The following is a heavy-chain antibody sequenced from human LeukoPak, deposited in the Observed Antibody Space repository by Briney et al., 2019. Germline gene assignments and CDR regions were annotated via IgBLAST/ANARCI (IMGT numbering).Heavy chain of an antibody. Sequence: ASVKVSCKASGYPFTSYDINWVRQATGQGLEWMGWMNPISGNTGHAQKFQGRVTMTRDTSISTAYMELSSLRSEDTAVYYCARGPPIRGYRYGYDTGYYYSYSMDVWGKGTTVTISS. CDR3: ARGPPIRGYRYGYDTGYYYSYSMDV. J-gene: IGHJ6*03. CDR2: MNPISGNT. V-gene: IGHV1-8*02. CDR1: GYPFTSYD. D-gene: IGHD5-18*01.